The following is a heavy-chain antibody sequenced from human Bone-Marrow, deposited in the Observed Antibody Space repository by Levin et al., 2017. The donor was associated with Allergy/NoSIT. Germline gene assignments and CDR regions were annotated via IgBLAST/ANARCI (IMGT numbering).Heavy chain of an antibody. D-gene: IGHD5-24*01. CDR1: GYIFTAYY. CDR2: INPYSGAT. CDR3: ARDRGDGRSNWFDP. V-gene: IGHV1-2*02. Sequence: GESLKISCKASGYIFTAYYMHWVRQAPGQGLEWMGWINPYSGATNYAQKFQGRVTMTRDTSISTVYMELTRLTSDDTAVFYCARDRGDGRSNWFDPWGQGTLVSVSS. J-gene: IGHJ5*02.